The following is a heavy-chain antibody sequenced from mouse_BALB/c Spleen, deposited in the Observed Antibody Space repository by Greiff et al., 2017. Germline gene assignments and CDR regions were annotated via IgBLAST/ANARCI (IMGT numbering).Heavy chain of an antibody. J-gene: IGHJ4*01. CDR2: ISSGGSYT. D-gene: IGHD1-3*01. CDR1: GFTFSSYT. CDR3: TRDEWAMDY. Sequence: EVKLVESGGGLVKPGGSLKLSCAASGFTFSSYTMSWVRQTPEKRLEWVATISSGGSYTYYPDSVKGRFTISRDNAKNTLYLQMSSLKSEDTAMYYCTRDEWAMDYWGQGTSVTVSS. V-gene: IGHV5-6-4*01.